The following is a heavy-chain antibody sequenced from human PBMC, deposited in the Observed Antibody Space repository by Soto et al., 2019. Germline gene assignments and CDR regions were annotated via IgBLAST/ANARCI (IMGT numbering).Heavy chain of an antibody. J-gene: IGHJ4*02. V-gene: IGHV4-59*01. CDR3: AAELPGHLFDY. Sequence: QVQLQESGPGLVRPSETLSLTCSVSGGTISNYYWSWIRQPPGKGLEWIGYIYYSGTTKYSPSLKSRVTISVDTSQNQFSLRLSSVTAADPAVSYCAAELPGHLFDYWGRGTLVTVSS. CDR2: IYYSGTT. D-gene: IGHD1-7*01. CDR1: GGTISNYY.